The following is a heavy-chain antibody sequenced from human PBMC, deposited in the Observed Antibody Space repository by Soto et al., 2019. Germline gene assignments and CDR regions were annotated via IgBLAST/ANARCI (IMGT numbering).Heavy chain of an antibody. D-gene: IGHD4-17*01. J-gene: IGHJ1*01. CDR3: SGHDYGGHSGFQN. CDR2: ISAYNGNT. Sequence: QVQLVQSGAEVKKPGASVKVSCKASGYTFTSYGISWVRQAPGQGLEWMGWISAYNGNTNYAQKLQGRVTMTTDTSTSTAAMELRSLRSDDKAVYYCSGHDYGGHSGFQNWGQGTMVTVSS. V-gene: IGHV1-18*04. CDR1: GYTFTSYG.